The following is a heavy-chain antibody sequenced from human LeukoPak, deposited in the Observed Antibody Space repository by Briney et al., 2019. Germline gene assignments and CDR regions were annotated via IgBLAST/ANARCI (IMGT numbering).Heavy chain of an antibody. CDR3: ARGAAVDYVWGSYRRNAFDI. CDR1: GGSFSGYY. Sequence: SETLSLTCAVYGGSFSGYYWSWIRQPPGKGLEWIGEINHSGSTNYNPSLKSRVTISVDTSKNQFSLKLSSVTAADTAVYYCARGAAVDYVWGSYRRNAFDIWGQGTMVTVSS. CDR2: INHSGST. J-gene: IGHJ3*02. D-gene: IGHD3-16*02. V-gene: IGHV4-34*01.